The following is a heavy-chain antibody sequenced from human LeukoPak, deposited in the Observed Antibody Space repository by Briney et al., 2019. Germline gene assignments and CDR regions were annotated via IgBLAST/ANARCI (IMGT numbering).Heavy chain of an antibody. J-gene: IGHJ5*02. CDR1: GFTFRNYW. CDR2: INGDGSSI. V-gene: IGHV3-74*01. Sequence: PGGSLRLSCAASGFTFRNYWMHWVRQAPGKGLVWVSRINGDGSSITYADSVKGRFTISGDNAENTLYLQMNSLTAEDTAVYYCARGRDIEVVSAAVSWFDPWGQGTLVTVSS. D-gene: IGHD2-2*01. CDR3: ARGRDIEVVSAAVSWFDP.